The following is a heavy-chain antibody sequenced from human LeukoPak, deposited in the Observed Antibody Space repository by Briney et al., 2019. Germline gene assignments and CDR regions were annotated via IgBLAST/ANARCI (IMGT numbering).Heavy chain of an antibody. J-gene: IGHJ4*02. V-gene: IGHV3-74*01. D-gene: IGHD3-10*01. Sequence: GGSLRLSCAAPGFTFSSYWMHWVRQAPGKGLVWVSRIKSDGSITTYADSVKGRFTISRDNAKNTLYLQMNSLRAEDTAVYYCARVRVGAYDFEYWGQGTLVTVSS. CDR1: GFTFSSYW. CDR2: IKSDGSIT. CDR3: ARVRVGAYDFEY.